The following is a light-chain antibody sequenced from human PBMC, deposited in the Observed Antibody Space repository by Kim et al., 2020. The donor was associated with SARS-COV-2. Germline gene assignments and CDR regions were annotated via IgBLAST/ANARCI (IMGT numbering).Light chain of an antibody. CDR3: QQNGGN. V-gene: IGKV3-20*01. CDR1: QSVSNNY. CDR2: GAS. Sequence: ENVLTQSPGTLSLSPGERATLSCRASQSVSNNYLTWYQQKPGQPTRLLIHGASSRATGIPDRFTGSGSGTDFTLTISRLEPEDFAVYFCQQNGGNFVGGTKVDIK. J-gene: IGKJ4*01.